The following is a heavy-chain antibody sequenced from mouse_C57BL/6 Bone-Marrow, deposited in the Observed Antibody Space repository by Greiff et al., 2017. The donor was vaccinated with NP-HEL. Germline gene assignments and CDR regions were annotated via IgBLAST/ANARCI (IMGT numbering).Heavy chain of an antibody. J-gene: IGHJ2*01. V-gene: IGHV1-55*01. D-gene: IGHD1-1*01. Sequence: QVQLQQPGAELVKPGASVKMSCKASGYTFTSYWITWVKQRPGQGLEWIGDIYPGSGSTNYNAKFKSKATLTVDTSSSTAYMQLSSLTSEDSAVYYCARRPYGSSYYFDYWGQGTTLTVSS. CDR2: IYPGSGST. CDR1: GYTFTSYW. CDR3: ARRPYGSSYYFDY.